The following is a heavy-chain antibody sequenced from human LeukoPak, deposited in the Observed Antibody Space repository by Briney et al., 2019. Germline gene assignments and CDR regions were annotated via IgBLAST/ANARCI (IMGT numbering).Heavy chain of an antibody. Sequence: GGSLRLSCAASGFTFSSYAMSWVRQAPGKGLEWVSAISGNGGSTYYADSVKGRFTISRDNSKITLYLQMNSLRAEDTAVYYCAKPNSRWYYYDSSGYQGVYWGQGTLVTVSS. J-gene: IGHJ4*02. CDR2: ISGNGGST. CDR3: AKPNSRWYYYDSSGYQGVY. D-gene: IGHD3-22*01. V-gene: IGHV3-23*01. CDR1: GFTFSSYA.